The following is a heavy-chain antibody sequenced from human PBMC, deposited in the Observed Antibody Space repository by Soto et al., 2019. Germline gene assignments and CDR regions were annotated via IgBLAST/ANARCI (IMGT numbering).Heavy chain of an antibody. CDR1: GGSISSGGYY. J-gene: IGHJ3*02. CDR2: IYYSGST. Sequence: LSLTCTVSGGSISSGGYYWSWIRQHPGKGLEWIGYIYYSGSTYYNPSLKSRVTISVDTSKNQFSLKLSSVTAADTAVYYCARGTRKLVTVTNDAFDIWGQGTIVTVSS. V-gene: IGHV4-31*03. D-gene: IGHD4-17*01. CDR3: ARGTRKLVTVTNDAFDI.